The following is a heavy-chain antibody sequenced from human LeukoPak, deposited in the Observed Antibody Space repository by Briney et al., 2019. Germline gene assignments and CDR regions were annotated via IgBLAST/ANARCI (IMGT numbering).Heavy chain of an antibody. CDR3: ARVQVVADAFDI. CDR1: GFTFRSYW. CDR2: INSDGSTI. Sequence: GGSLRLSCAASGFTFRSYWMHWVRQAPGKGLVWVSRINSDGSTISYADSVKGRFTISRDNAKNTLYLQMNSLRAEDTAVYYCARVQVVADAFDIWGQGTMVTVSS. J-gene: IGHJ3*02. D-gene: IGHD3-22*01. V-gene: IGHV3-74*01.